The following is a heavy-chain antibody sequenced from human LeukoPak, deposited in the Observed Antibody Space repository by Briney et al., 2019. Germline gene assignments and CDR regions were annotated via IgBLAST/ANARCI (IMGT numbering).Heavy chain of an antibody. D-gene: IGHD3-9*01. CDR3: ARGSYDILTGYLGGLDY. Sequence: PSETLSLTCTVSGGSISSGDYYWSWIRQPPGKGLEWIGYIYYSGSTYYNPSLKSRVTISVDTSKNQFSLKLSSVTAADTAVYYCARGSYDILTGYLGGLDYWGQGTLVTVSS. CDR2: IYYSGST. V-gene: IGHV4-30-4*01. J-gene: IGHJ4*02. CDR1: GGSISSGDYY.